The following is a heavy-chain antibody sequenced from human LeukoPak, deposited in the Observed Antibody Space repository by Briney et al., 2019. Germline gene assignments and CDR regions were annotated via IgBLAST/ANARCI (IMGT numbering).Heavy chain of an antibody. D-gene: IGHD3-3*01. CDR3: ARSTRIFGVVIISMVYFDY. V-gene: IGHV3-11*01. CDR1: GFTFSDYY. CDR2: ISSSGSTI. J-gene: IGHJ4*02. Sequence: GGSLRLSCAASGFTFSDYYMSWIRQAPGKGLEWVSYISSSGSTIYYADSVKGRFTISRDNAKNSLYLQMNSLRAEDTAVYYCARSTRIFGVVIISMVYFDYWGQGTLVTVSS.